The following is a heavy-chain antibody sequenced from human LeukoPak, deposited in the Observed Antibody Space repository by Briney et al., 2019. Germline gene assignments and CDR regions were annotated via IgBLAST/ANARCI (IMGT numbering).Heavy chain of an antibody. CDR1: GLTFSSYP. D-gene: IGHD3-22*01. Sequence: GRSLRLSCAASGLTFSSYPMHWARQAPGKGLEWVAVISYDGSEKPYADPVKGRFTISRDNSKNTLYLQMSSRRAEDTAMYYCAREGNSGYYPYWGQGILVTVSS. V-gene: IGHV3-30-3*01. J-gene: IGHJ4*02. CDR2: ISYDGSEK. CDR3: AREGNSGYYPY.